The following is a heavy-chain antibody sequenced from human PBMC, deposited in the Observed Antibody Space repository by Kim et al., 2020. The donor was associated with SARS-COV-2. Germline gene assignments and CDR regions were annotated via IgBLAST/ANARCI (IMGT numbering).Heavy chain of an antibody. CDR2: IYYKGST. J-gene: IGHJ4*02. V-gene: IGHV4-59*01. CDR1: GDSISSYY. Sequence: SETLSLTCTVSGDSISSYYWSWIRQPPGKGLEWIGDIYYKGSTMYNPSLKSRVTISVDTSKNQFSLKLSSVTAADTAVYYCASGVLYSGSSYCYYWGQGAPHPVS. CDR3: ASGVLYSGSSYCYY. D-gene: IGHD1-26*01.